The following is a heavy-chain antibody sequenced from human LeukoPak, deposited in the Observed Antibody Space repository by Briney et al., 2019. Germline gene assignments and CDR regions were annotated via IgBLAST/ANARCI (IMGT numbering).Heavy chain of an antibody. Sequence: GSLRLSCAASGFTVSSNYMSWIRQPPGKGLEWIGEINHSGSTNYNPSLKSRVTISVDTSKNQFSLKLSSVTAADTAVYYCARDGYGLAYWGQGTLVTVSS. CDR2: INHSGST. D-gene: IGHD5-18*01. J-gene: IGHJ4*02. CDR1: GFTVSSNY. CDR3: ARDGYGLAY. V-gene: IGHV4-34*01.